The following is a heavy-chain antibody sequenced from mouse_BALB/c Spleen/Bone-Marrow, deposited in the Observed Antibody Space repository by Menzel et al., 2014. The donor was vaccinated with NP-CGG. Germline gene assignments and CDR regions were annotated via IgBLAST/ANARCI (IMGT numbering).Heavy chain of an antibody. D-gene: IGHD2-4*01. V-gene: IGHV1S135*01. Sequence: EVQLQQSGPELMKPGASVKISCKASGYSFTSYYMHWVKQSHGKSLEWIGYIGPFNGGTSYNQKFKGKATLTVDKSSNTAYMHLSSLTSEDSAVYYCARAYDFLDYWGQGSTLTVSS. CDR2: IGPFNGGT. J-gene: IGHJ2*01. CDR1: GYSFTSYY. CDR3: ARAYDFLDY.